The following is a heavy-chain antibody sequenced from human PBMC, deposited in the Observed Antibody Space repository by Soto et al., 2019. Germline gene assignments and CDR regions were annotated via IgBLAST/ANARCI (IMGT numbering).Heavy chain of an antibody. CDR1: GFTFSSRW. J-gene: IGHJ4*02. D-gene: IGHD6-13*01. Sequence: EVQLVESGGGLVQPGGSLRLSCAASGFTFSSRWMTWVRQAPGKGLEWVANIKQDENGKDYVDSVKGRFTISRDNAKNSLYLQMNSLRAEDTAVYYCATHDGPAAAGLVLDFWSQGTLVTVSS. CDR3: ATHDGPAAAGLVLDF. CDR2: IKQDENGK. V-gene: IGHV3-7*02.